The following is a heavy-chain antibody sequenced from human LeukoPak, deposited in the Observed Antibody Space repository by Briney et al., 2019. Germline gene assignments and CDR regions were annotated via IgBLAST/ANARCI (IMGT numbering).Heavy chain of an antibody. J-gene: IGHJ4*02. CDR1: GFTFSNYA. D-gene: IGHD4-17*01. CDR3: ARDRSAVTTPVN. Sequence: GGPLRLSCAAPGFTFSNYAMTWVRQGPGKGLEWVSGISDSGEDTYYVESVKGRFTISRDNSQNTLFLQMNSLRAEDTAVYYCARDRSAVTTPVNWGQGTLVTVSS. V-gene: IGHV3-23*01. CDR2: ISDSGEDT.